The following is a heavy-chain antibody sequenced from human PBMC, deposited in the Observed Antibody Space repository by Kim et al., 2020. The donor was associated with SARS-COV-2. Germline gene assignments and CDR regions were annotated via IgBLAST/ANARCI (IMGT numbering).Heavy chain of an antibody. CDR3: ARVPLLTGTKRMDFDY. CDR2: INPNSGGT. Sequence: ASVKVSCKASGYTFTGYYMHWVRQAPGQGLEWMGRINPNSGGTNYAQKFQGRVTMTRDTSISTAYMELSRLRSDDTAVYYCARVPLLTGTKRMDFDYWGQGTLVTVSS. V-gene: IGHV1-2*06. D-gene: IGHD3-9*01. J-gene: IGHJ4*02. CDR1: GYTFTGYY.